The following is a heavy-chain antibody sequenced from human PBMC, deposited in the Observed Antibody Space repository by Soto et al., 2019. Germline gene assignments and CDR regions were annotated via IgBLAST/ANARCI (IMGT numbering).Heavy chain of an antibody. CDR3: ARDYFRYCRGGSCYSCFDH. V-gene: IGHV3-33*01. CDR1: GFTFSSYG. D-gene: IGHD2-15*01. CDR2: IWSDGSNK. J-gene: IGHJ5*02. Sequence: QVQLVESGGGVVQPGRSLRLSCAASGFTFSSYGMHWVRQAPGKGLEWVAVIWSDGSNKYYADSVKGRFTISRDNCKNTLYLHMNRLRAEDTAVYYCARDYFRYCRGGSCYSCFDHWGQGTLVTVSS.